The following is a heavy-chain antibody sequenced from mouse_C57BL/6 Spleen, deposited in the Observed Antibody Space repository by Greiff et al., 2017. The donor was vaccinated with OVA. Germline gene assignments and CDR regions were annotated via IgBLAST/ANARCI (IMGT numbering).Heavy chain of an antibody. CDR1: GYTFTDYY. D-gene: IGHD2-4*01. CDR3: ALYDYDY. V-gene: IGHV1-26*01. Sequence: EVQLQQSGPELVKPGASVKISCKASGYTFTDYYMNWVKQSHGKSLEWIGDINPNNGGTSYNQKFKGKATLTVDKSSSTAYMGLRSLTSEDSAVYYCALYDYDYWGQGTTLTVSS. J-gene: IGHJ2*01. CDR2: INPNNGGT.